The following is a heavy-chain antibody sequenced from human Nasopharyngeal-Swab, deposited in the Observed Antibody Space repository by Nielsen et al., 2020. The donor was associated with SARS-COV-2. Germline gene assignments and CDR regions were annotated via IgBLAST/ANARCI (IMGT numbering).Heavy chain of an antibody. V-gene: IGHV3-21*01. Sequence: GESLKISCVDSGFRDYSMNWVRQAPGKGLEWVSSISSSSSDIYYADSVKGRFTISRDNAKNSLYLQMNSLRAEDTALYYCARDYSGSYSAFDVWGQGTLVTVSS. J-gene: IGHJ3*01. CDR3: ARDYSGSYSAFDV. CDR2: ISSSSSDI. D-gene: IGHD1-26*01. CDR1: GFRDYS.